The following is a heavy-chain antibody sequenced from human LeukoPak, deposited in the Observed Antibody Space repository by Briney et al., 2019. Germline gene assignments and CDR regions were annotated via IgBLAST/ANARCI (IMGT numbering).Heavy chain of an antibody. CDR3: ASGVGYCTSTSCYTNAFDI. J-gene: IGHJ3*02. V-gene: IGHV4-39*01. Sequence: KPSETLSLTCTVSGGSISSSSYYWGWIRQTPGKGLEWIGSIYYSGSTYYNPSLKSRVTISVDTSKNQFSLKLSSVTAADTAVYYCASGVGYCTSTSCYTNAFDIWGQGTMVTVSS. D-gene: IGHD2-2*02. CDR1: GGSISSSSYY. CDR2: IYYSGST.